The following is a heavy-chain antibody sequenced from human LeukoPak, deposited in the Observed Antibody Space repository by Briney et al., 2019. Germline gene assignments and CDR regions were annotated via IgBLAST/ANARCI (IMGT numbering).Heavy chain of an antibody. CDR1: GYTFTGYY. Sequence: ASVKVSCKASGYTFTGYYMHWVRQAPGQGLEWMGWINPNSGGTNYAQKFQGRVTMTRDTSISTAYMELSRLRSDDTAVYYCARAMRYCSSTSCYIPFDPWGQGTLATVSS. CDR2: INPNSGGT. V-gene: IGHV1-2*02. J-gene: IGHJ5*02. D-gene: IGHD2-2*02. CDR3: ARAMRYCSSTSCYIPFDP.